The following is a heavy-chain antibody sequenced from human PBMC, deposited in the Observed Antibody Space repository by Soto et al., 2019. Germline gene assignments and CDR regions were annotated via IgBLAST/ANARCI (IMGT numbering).Heavy chain of an antibody. CDR3: ARELSGYRFGPGEVY. D-gene: IGHD5-18*01. CDR2: IYYSGTT. V-gene: IGHV4-30-4*01. Sequence: NPSETLSLTCTVSGGSITSGDYYWSWIRQPPGKGLEWIGYIYYSGTTYYNPSLKSRVTISVDTFKKQFYLKLSSVTAADAAVYYCARELSGYRFGPGEVYWGQGTLVTAPQ. J-gene: IGHJ4*02. CDR1: GGSITSGDYY.